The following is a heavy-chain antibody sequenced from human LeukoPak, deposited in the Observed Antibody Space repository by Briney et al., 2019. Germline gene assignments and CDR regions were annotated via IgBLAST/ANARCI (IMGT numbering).Heavy chain of an antibody. V-gene: IGHV3-23*01. CDR3: AKRAPYSSSSVYLEL. D-gene: IGHD6-6*01. CDR1: QFTFTNYG. Sequence: GGSLRLSCVASQFTFTNYGRNWVRQAPGKRLEWVSSISDTGGNTYYADPVKGRFTVSRYNSKNTLYLQMSSLRAEDTAVYYCAKRAPYSSSSVYLELWGLGTLVTVSS. CDR2: ISDTGGNT. J-gene: IGHJ4*02.